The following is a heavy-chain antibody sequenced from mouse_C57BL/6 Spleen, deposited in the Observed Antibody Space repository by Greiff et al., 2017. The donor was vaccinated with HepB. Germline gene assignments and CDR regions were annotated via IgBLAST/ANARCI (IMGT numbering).Heavy chain of an antibody. J-gene: IGHJ2*01. CDR2: ISYDGSN. CDR1: GYSITSGYY. V-gene: IGHV3-6*01. CDR3: ARVWDY. Sequence: EVQLQESGPGLVKPSQSLSLTCSVTGYSITSGYYWNWIRQFPGNKLEWMGDISYDGSNNYNPSLKNRISITRDTSKNQFFLKLNSVTTEDTATYYCARVWDYWGQGTTLTVSS.